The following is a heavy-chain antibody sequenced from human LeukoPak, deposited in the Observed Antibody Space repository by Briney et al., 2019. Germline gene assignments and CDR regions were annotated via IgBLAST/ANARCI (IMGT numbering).Heavy chain of an antibody. J-gene: IGHJ4*02. CDR1: GFTFSSYA. Sequence: GGSLRLSCAASGFTFSSYAMSWVRQAPGKGLEWVSAISGSGGSTYYADSVKGRFTISRDNSKNTLYLQMNSLRAEDTVLYYCAKFGGAYGLKYYFDYWGQGTLVTVSS. CDR3: AKFGGAYGLKYYFDY. CDR2: ISGSGGST. D-gene: IGHD3-10*01. V-gene: IGHV3-23*01.